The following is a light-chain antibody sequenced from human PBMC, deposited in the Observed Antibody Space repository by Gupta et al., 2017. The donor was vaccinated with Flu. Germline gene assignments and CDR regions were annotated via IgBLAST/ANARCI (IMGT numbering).Light chain of an antibody. J-gene: IGKJ2*01. CDR2: GAS. CDR3: QQYGSSAYT. CDR1: QSVSSSY. V-gene: IGKV3-20*01. Sequence: VLTQSQGTLSLSPGERATLSCRASQSVSSSYLAWYQQKPGQAPRLLIYGASSRATGIPDRFSGSGSGTDFTLTISRLKPEDCAVYYCQQYGSSAYTFGQGTKLEIK.